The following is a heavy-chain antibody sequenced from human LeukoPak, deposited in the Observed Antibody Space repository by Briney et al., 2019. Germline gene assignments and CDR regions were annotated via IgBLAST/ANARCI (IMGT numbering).Heavy chain of an antibody. V-gene: IGHV3-23*01. J-gene: IGHJ4*02. CDR2: ISASGGHT. D-gene: IGHD3-22*01. Sequence: GGSLRLSCAGSEFTFGAYGMSWVRQAPGRGLEWVSSISASGGHTYYADSVKGRFTISRDNSKDTLFLQMDSLRVEDTAVYYCAKDRHFYDSSGYYDWGQGSLVTVSS. CDR3: AKDRHFYDSSGYYD. CDR1: EFTFGAYG.